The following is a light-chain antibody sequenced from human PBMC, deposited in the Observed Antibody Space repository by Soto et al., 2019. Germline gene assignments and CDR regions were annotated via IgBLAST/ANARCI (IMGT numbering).Light chain of an antibody. Sequence: QSALTQPASVSGSPGQSITISCTGTSSDVGGYNYVSWYQQQPGKAPKLMIYDVSNRPSGVSNRFSGSKSGNTASLTISGLQAEDEADYYCSSYTSSSYVVFGGGTKLTVL. CDR3: SSYTSSSYVV. CDR2: DVS. CDR1: SSDVGGYNY. J-gene: IGLJ2*01. V-gene: IGLV2-14*01.